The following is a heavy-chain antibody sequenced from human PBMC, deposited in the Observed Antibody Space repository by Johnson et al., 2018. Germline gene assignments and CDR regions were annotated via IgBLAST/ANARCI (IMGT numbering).Heavy chain of an antibody. CDR3: ARLSQSYAMDV. J-gene: IGHJ6*02. Sequence: VQLVESGGGLVQPGGSLRLSCAASGFTFSSYAMHWVRQAPGKGLEYVSAISSNGGSTYYANSVKGRFTISRDNSKNTLYLQMGSLRAEDMAVYYCARLSQSYAMDVWGQGTTVVVSS. CDR1: GFTFSSYA. CDR2: ISSNGGST. V-gene: IGHV3-64*01.